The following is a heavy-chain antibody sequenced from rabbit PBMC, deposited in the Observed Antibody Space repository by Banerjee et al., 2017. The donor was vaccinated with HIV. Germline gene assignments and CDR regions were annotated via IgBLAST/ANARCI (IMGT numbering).Heavy chain of an antibody. D-gene: IGHD4-2*01. CDR2: IYTGSSGST. CDR1: GFDFSSYYM. Sequence: QEQLKESGGGLVQPGGSLKLSCKASGFDFSSYYMSWVRQAPGKGLEWIACIYTGSSGSTYYASWAKGRFTISKTSSTTVTLQMTSLTASDTATYFCARNYAAGAFNLWGPGTLVTV. CDR3: ARNYAAGAFNL. V-gene: IGHV1S45*01. J-gene: IGHJ4*01.